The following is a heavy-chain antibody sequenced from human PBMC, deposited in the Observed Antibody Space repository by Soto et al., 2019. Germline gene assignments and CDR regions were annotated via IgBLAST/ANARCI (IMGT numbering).Heavy chain of an antibody. Sequence: GASVKVSCKASGGTFSSYAISWVRQAPGQGLEWMGGIIPIFGTANYAQKFQGRVTITADESTSTAYMELSSLRSEDTAVYYCARDYGGGYDFGSRLYGMYVWGQGTTVTVSS. J-gene: IGHJ6*02. CDR2: IIPIFGTA. CDR1: GGTFSSYA. V-gene: IGHV1-69*13. CDR3: ARDYGGGYDFGSRLYGMYV. D-gene: IGHD3-3*01.